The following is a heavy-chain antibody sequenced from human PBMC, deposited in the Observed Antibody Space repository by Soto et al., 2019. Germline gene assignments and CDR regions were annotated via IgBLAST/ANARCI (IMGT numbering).Heavy chain of an antibody. D-gene: IGHD6-19*01. Sequence: ASVKGSCKASGSTFTSYGISWVRQAPGQGLEWMGWISAYNGNTNYAQKLQGRVTMTTDTSTSTAYMELRSLKSDDTAVYYCAREVWQWLVFDYWGQGTLVTVSS. J-gene: IGHJ4*02. CDR2: ISAYNGNT. CDR1: GSTFTSYG. V-gene: IGHV1-18*01. CDR3: AREVWQWLVFDY.